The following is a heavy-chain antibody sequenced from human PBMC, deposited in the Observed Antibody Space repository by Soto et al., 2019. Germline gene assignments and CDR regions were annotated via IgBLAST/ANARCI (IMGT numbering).Heavy chain of an antibody. CDR2: IYSGGIT. Sequence: EVQLVESGGGLIQPGGSLRLSCAASGFTVSSKYMSWVRQAPGRGLEWVSVIYSGGITEYSASVKGRFTIFRDYSKNTVSLQMNSLRAKATAVYDCARDVENGKPSYVYWGHGTLVTVSS. CDR1: GFTVSSKY. CDR3: ARDVENGKPSYVY. V-gene: IGHV3-53*01. D-gene: IGHD1-26*01. J-gene: IGHJ4*01.